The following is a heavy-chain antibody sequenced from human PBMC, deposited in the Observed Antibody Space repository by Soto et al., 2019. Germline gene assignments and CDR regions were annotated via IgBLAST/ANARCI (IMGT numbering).Heavy chain of an antibody. J-gene: IGHJ5*02. V-gene: IGHV3-48*02. CDR1: GFTFSSYS. Sequence: GGSLRLSCAASGFTFSSYSMNWVRQAPGKGLEWVSYISSSSTIYYADSVKGRFTISRDNAKNSLYLQMNSLRDEDTAVYYCARLITIFGKFDPWGQGTLVTVSS. CDR2: ISSSSTI. CDR3: ARLITIFGKFDP. D-gene: IGHD3-3*01.